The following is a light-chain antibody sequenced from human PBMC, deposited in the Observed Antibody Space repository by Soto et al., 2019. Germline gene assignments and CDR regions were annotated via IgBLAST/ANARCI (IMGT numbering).Light chain of an antibody. J-gene: IGKJ2*01. CDR1: QSVSRH. Sequence: EIVLTQSPATLSLSPGERATLSCRASQSVSRHLAWYQQKPGQAPRLLIYDASNRATGIPARFSGSGSGRDFTLTISSLEPEDFAVYYCQQGSNLYTFGQGTKLEIK. CDR3: QQGSNLYT. CDR2: DAS. V-gene: IGKV3-11*02.